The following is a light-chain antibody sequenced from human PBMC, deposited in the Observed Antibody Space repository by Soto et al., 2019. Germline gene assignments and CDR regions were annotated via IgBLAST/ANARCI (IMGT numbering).Light chain of an antibody. CDR1: QCVSSSY. J-gene: IGKJ2*01. CDR2: GAS. V-gene: IGKV3-20*01. CDR3: QHYGSSPET. Sequence: EIVLTQSPGTLSLSPGERATLSCRASQCVSSSYLAWYQQKPGQDPRLLISGASSRATGIPDRFSGSGSGTDFTLTISRLEPEDFAVYYCQHYGSSPETFGQGTKLEIK.